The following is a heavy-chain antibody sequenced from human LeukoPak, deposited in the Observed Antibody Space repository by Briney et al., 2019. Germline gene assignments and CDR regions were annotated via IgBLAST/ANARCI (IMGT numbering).Heavy chain of an antibody. CDR1: GYSISSGYY. CDR3: ARAYYDFWSGLYY. Sequence: SETLSLTCTVSGYSISSGYYWGWIRQPPGKGLEWIGSIYDSGSIYYNPPLKSRVSISVDTSKSQFSLKLNSVTAADTAVYYCARAYYDFWSGLYYWGQGTLVTVSS. D-gene: IGHD3-3*01. J-gene: IGHJ4*02. V-gene: IGHV4-38-2*02. CDR2: IYDSGSI.